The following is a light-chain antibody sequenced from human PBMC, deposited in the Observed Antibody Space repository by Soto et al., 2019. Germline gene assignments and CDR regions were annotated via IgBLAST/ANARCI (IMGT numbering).Light chain of an antibody. CDR1: QSISSW. J-gene: IGKJ2*01. CDR2: DAS. V-gene: IGKV1-5*01. CDR3: QQYKTYPYT. Sequence: DIQMTQSASTLSASVGDRVTITCRASQSISSWLAWYHQKPGKAPKLLIYDASRLQSGVPSRFSGSGSGTEFTLIISSLQPDDFATYYCQQYKTYPYTFGQGTKVDIK.